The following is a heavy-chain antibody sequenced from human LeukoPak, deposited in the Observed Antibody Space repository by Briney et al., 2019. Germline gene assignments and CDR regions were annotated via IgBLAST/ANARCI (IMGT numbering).Heavy chain of an antibody. V-gene: IGHV1-69*01. J-gene: IGHJ4*02. Sequence: SVKVSCTASGGTFSSYAISWVRQAPGQGLQWMGGIIPIFGTANYAQKFQGRVTITADESTSTAYMELSSLRSEDTTMYYCARRYCSSTSCYKSLEVYWGQGTLVTVSS. D-gene: IGHD2-2*02. CDR3: ARRYCSSTSCYKSLEVY. CDR1: GGTFSSYA. CDR2: IIPIFGTA.